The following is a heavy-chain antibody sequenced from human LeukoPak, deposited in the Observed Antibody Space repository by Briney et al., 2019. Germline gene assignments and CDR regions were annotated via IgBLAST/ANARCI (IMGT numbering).Heavy chain of an antibody. CDR1: GGSISGYY. CDR3: ARSYDNRGYFYYGMDV. Sequence: SETPSLTCTVSGGSISGYYWTWIRQPPGKGLDFIGYIYFSGTTDYNPSLRSRATISLDTSKNQFSLRLTSVTAADTAVYYCARSYDNRGYFYYGMDVWGRGTTVTVSS. CDR2: IYFSGTT. V-gene: IGHV4-59*08. D-gene: IGHD2-15*01. J-gene: IGHJ6*02.